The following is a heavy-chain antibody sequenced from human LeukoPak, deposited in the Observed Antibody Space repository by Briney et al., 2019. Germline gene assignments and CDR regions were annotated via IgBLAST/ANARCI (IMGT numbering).Heavy chain of an antibody. Sequence: PGGSLRLSCAASGFTFSSYSMNWVRQAPGKGLEWVSSISSSSSYIYYADSVKGRFTISRDNAKNSLYLQMNSLRAEDTAVYYCARGGKYQLLILTYYYGMDVWGQGTTVTVSS. CDR2: ISSSSSYI. CDR3: ARGGKYQLLILTYYYGMDV. CDR1: GFTFSSYS. V-gene: IGHV3-21*01. J-gene: IGHJ6*02. D-gene: IGHD2-2*01.